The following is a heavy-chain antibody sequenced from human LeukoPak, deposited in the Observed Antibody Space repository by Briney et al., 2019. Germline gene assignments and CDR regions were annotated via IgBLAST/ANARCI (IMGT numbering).Heavy chain of an antibody. CDR3: ARSEPSGAFDI. J-gene: IGHJ3*02. D-gene: IGHD1-14*01. Sequence: PSETLSLTCAVYGGSFSGYYWSWIRQHPGKGLEWIGYIYYSGSTYYNPSLKSRVTISVDTSKNQFSLKLSSVTAADTAVYYCARSEPSGAFDIWGQGTMVTVSS. V-gene: IGHV4-31*11. CDR1: GGSFSGYY. CDR2: IYYSGST.